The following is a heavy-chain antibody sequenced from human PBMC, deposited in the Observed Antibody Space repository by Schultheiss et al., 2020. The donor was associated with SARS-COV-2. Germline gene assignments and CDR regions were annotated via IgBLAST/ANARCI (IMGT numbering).Heavy chain of an antibody. CDR2: FYYSGST. CDR3: ARSLTAMGEFDP. V-gene: IGHV4-59*01. Sequence: GSLRLSCAASGFTFSNAWMSWVRQAPGKGLEWIGYFYYSGSTNYNPSLKSRVTISVDTSKNQFSLKLSSVTAADTAVYYCARSLTAMGEFDPWGQGTLVTVSS. D-gene: IGHD5-18*01. CDR1: GFTFSNAW. J-gene: IGHJ5*02.